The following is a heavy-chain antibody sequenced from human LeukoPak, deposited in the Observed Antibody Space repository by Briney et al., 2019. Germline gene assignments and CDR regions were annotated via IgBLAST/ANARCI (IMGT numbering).Heavy chain of an antibody. CDR3: ASTYYYDSSGSPADAFDI. V-gene: IGHV4-59*01. Sequence: SETLSLTCTVSGGSISSYYWSWIRQPPGKGLEWIGYIYYSGSTNYNPSLKSRVTISVDTSKNQFSLKLSSVTAADTAVYYCASTYYYDSSGSPADAFDIWGQGTMVTVSS. J-gene: IGHJ3*02. D-gene: IGHD3-22*01. CDR2: IYYSGST. CDR1: GGSISSYY.